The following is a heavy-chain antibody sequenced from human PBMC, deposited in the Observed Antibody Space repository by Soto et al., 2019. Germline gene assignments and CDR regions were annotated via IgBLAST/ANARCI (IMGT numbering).Heavy chain of an antibody. CDR3: ARDGRSPTRFDS. Sequence: PSQTLSLTCAISGDSVSSNRAAWNWIRQSPLRGLEWLGRTYYKSKWDNDYAASVKSRITINADTPNNQFSLQLKSLSPEDTAVYYCARDGRSPTRFDSWGQRTLVTSPQ. CDR1: GDSVSSNRAA. CDR2: TYYKSKWDN. J-gene: IGHJ5*01. V-gene: IGHV6-1*01.